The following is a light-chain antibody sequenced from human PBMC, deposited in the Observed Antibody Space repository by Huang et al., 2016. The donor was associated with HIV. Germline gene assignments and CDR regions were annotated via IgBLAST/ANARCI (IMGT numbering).Light chain of an antibody. J-gene: IGKJ4*01. CDR2: AAS. Sequence: DIQMTQSPSSLSASVGDRVTITCRASQGISNYLAWDQQKPGKVPKLLIYAASTLQSGGPSRFSGSGSGTDFTLTISSLQPEDVATYYCQKYNSAPLTFGGGTKVEIK. V-gene: IGKV1-27*01. CDR3: QKYNSAPLT. CDR1: QGISNY.